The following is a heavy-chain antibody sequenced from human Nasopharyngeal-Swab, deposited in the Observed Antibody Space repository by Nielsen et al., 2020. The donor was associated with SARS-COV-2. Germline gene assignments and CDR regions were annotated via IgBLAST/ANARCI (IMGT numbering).Heavy chain of an antibody. J-gene: IGHJ6*02. CDR2: IWYDGSNK. CDR1: GFTFSSYA. CDR3: AKDRDSGDDSDDYYHYYGMDV. V-gene: IGHV3-33*06. Sequence: GESLKISCAASGFTFSSYAMHWVRQAPGKGLEWVAVIWYDGSNKYYADSVKGRFTISRDNSKNTVNLQMNSLRAEDTAIYYCAKDRDSGDDSDDYYHYYGMDVWGQGTTVTVSS. D-gene: IGHD5-12*01.